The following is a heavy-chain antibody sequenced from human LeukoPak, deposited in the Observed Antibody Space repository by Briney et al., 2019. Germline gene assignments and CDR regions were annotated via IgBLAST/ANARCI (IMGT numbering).Heavy chain of an antibody. CDR2: ISGSGGST. D-gene: IGHD6-6*01. Sequence: AGGSLRLSCAASGFTFSSYAMSWVRQAPGKGLEWVSAISGSGGSTYYADSVKGRFTISRDNSKNTLYLQMNSLRAGDTAVYYCAKDFEQLVSYFDYWGQGTLVTVSS. CDR1: GFTFSSYA. CDR3: AKDFEQLVSYFDY. J-gene: IGHJ4*02. V-gene: IGHV3-23*01.